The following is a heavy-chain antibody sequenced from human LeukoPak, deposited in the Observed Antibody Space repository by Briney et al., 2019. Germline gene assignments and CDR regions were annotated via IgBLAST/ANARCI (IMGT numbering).Heavy chain of an antibody. Sequence: SLRLSCAASGFTFSSYAMSWVRQAPGKGLEWVSGISWNSGSIGYADSVKGRFTISRDNAKNSLYLQMNSLRAEDTALYYCAKKEILTGAFDIWGQGTMVTVSS. CDR1: GFTFSSYA. V-gene: IGHV3-9*01. J-gene: IGHJ3*02. D-gene: IGHD3-9*01. CDR3: AKKEILTGAFDI. CDR2: ISWNSGSI.